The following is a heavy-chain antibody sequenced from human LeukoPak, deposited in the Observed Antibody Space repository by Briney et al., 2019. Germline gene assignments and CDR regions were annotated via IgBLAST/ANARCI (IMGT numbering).Heavy chain of an antibody. J-gene: IGHJ6*02. Sequence: SETLSLTCAVSGGSISSSNWWSWVRQPPGKGLEWIGYIYHSGSTSYNPSLKSRVTFSVDTSKNQFSLKLNSVTAADTAVYYCARDRWNDAYNGMDVWGQGTTVIVSS. CDR2: IYHSGST. V-gene: IGHV4-4*02. CDR1: GGSISSSNW. CDR3: ARDRWNDAYNGMDV. D-gene: IGHD1-1*01.